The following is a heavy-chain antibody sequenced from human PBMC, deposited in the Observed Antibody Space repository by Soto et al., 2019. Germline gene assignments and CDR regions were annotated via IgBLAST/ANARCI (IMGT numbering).Heavy chain of an antibody. CDR3: ARVGTYYGSGSPYYSDY. D-gene: IGHD3-10*01. V-gene: IGHV3-21*01. Sequence: PVGSLRLSCAGSGFSFRSYSMNWFRQVPVNGLEWVSSISSSSSYINYADSMKGRFTISRDNAKNSLYLQMNSLRAEDTAVYYCARVGTYYGSGSPYYSDYWGQGTLVTVSS. CDR2: ISSSSSYI. J-gene: IGHJ4*02. CDR1: GFSFRSYS.